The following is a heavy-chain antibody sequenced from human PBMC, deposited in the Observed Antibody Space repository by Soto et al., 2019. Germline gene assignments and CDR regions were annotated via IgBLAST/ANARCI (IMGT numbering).Heavy chain of an antibody. V-gene: IGHV1-69*04. CDR3: ARETIIGSGFDY. J-gene: IGHJ4*02. D-gene: IGHD3-10*01. Sequence: SVKVSCKASGGTFSSYTISWVRQAPGQGLEWMGRIIPILGIANYAQKFQGRVTITADKSTSTAYMELSSLRSEDTAVYYCARETIIGSGFDYWGQGALVTVS. CDR2: IIPILGIA. CDR1: GGTFSSYT.